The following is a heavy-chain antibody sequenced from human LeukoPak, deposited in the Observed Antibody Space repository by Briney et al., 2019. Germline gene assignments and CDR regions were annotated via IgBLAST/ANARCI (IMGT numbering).Heavy chain of an antibody. CDR1: GYTFSSFP. D-gene: IGHD6-25*01. Sequence: GGSLRLSCAASGYTFSSFPMSWVRQAPGKGLQWVSGITGRGGNTYYADSVEGRFTISRDNSKSTLSLQMDSLRAEDTAIYYCARDRAAFDSWGQGTLVTVSS. CDR3: ARDRAAFDS. V-gene: IGHV3-23*01. CDR2: ITGRGGNT. J-gene: IGHJ4*02.